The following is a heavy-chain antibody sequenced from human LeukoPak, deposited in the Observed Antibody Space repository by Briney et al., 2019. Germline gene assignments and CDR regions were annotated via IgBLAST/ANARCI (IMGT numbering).Heavy chain of an antibody. D-gene: IGHD2-2*01. Sequence: GGSLRLSCAASGFTFSSYWMSWVRQAPGKGLEWVANIKQDGSEKYYVDSVKGRFTISRDNAKNSLYLQMNSLRAEDTAVYYCARAGYCSSTSCYYYYYMDVWGKGTTVTVPS. CDR2: IKQDGSEK. V-gene: IGHV3-7*01. CDR3: ARAGYCSSTSCYYYYYMDV. CDR1: GFTFSSYW. J-gene: IGHJ6*03.